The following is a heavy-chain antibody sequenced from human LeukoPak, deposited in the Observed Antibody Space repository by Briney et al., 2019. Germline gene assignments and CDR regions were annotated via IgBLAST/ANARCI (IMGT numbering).Heavy chain of an antibody. CDR2: INPSGGST. V-gene: IGHV1-46*01. CDR1: GYTFTSYY. J-gene: IGHJ3*02. D-gene: IGHD5-18*01. Sequence: ASVKVSCKASGYTFTSYYMHWVRQAPGQGLEWMGIINPSGGSTSYAQKFQGRVTVTRDTSTSTVYMELSSLRSEDTAVYYCARDAEDTAMAGAFDIWGQGTMVTVSS. CDR3: ARDAEDTAMAGAFDI.